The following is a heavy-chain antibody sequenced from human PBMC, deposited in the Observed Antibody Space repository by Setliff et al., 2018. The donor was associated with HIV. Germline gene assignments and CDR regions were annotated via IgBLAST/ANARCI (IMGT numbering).Heavy chain of an antibody. Sequence: GGSLRLSCVASGFTFSNYAMSWVRQAPGKGLEWVSYITGSSDTIYYADSVRGRFTVSRDNAKNSVFLQMNRLRGEDTGVYYCARLGTARSFDIWGLGTLVTVSS. V-gene: IGHV3-48*04. D-gene: IGHD7-27*01. CDR2: ITGSSDTI. J-gene: IGHJ4*01. CDR1: GFTFSNYA. CDR3: ARLGTARSFDI.